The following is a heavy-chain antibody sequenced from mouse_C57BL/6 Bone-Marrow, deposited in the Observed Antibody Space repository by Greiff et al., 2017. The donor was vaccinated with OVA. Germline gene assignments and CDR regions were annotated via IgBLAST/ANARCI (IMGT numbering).Heavy chain of an antibody. J-gene: IGHJ4*01. Sequence: VQLQQSGPELVKPGASVKISCKASGYSFTSYYIHWVKQRPGQGLEWIGWIYPGSGNTKYNEKFKGKATLTADTSSSNAYMQLSSLTSEDSAVYYCARGTAQATPLMDYWGQGTSVTVSS. CDR3: ARGTAQATPLMDY. CDR2: IYPGSGNT. CDR1: GYSFTSYY. V-gene: IGHV1-66*01. D-gene: IGHD3-2*02.